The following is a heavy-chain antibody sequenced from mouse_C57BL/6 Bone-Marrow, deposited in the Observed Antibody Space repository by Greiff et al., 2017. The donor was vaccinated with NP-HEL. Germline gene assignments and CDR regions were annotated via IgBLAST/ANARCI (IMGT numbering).Heavy chain of an antibody. CDR2: IDPETGGT. V-gene: IGHV1-15*01. J-gene: IGHJ4*01. CDR3: TRNYGSSYYAMDY. CDR1: GYTFTDYE. D-gene: IGHD1-1*01. Sequence: VQWVESGAELVRPGASVTLSCKASGYTFTDYEMHWVKQTPVHGLEWIGAIDPETGGTAYNQKFKGKAILTADKSSSTAYMELRSLTSEDSAVYYCTRNYGSSYYAMDYWGQGTSVTVSS.